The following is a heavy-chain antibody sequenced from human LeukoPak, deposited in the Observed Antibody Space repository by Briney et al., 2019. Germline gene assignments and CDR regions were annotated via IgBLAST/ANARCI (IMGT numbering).Heavy chain of an antibody. Sequence: GGSLRLSCAASGFTFSSYAMSWVRQAPGKGLEWVSAISGSGGSTYYADSVKGRFTISRDNSKNTLYLQMNSLRAEDTAVYYCAKLRLGYCSSTSCPYNWFDPWGQGTLVTVSS. D-gene: IGHD2-2*01. J-gene: IGHJ5*02. CDR2: ISGSGGST. CDR3: AKLRLGYCSSTSCPYNWFDP. V-gene: IGHV3-23*01. CDR1: GFTFSSYA.